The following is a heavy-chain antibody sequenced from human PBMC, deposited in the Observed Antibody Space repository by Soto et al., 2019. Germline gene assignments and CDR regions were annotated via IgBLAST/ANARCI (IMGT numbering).Heavy chain of an antibody. V-gene: IGHV3-73*02. Sequence: EVQLVESGGGLVQPGGSLKLSCAASGFPFSDSALHWVRQASGKGLEWVGRIRNKPNNYATAYAASVKGRFTISREESQNTAYLQMNSLKSADPAVYYCTRVGTDTYAFDYWGQGTLVTVSS. J-gene: IGHJ4*02. D-gene: IGHD1-26*01. CDR3: TRVGTDTYAFDY. CDR2: IRNKPNNYAT. CDR1: GFPFSDSA.